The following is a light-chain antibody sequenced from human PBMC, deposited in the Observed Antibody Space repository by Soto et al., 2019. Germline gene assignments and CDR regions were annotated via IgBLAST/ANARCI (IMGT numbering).Light chain of an antibody. CDR3: QQYNNWPQT. Sequence: EIGRTQAPATLSVSPGERATLSCRASQSVSSNLAWYQQKPGQAPRLLIYGSSTRATGIPARFSGSGSGTEFTLTLSSLQSEDFAVYYCQQYNNWPQTFGQGTKVEIK. CDR2: GSS. J-gene: IGKJ1*01. V-gene: IGKV3-15*01. CDR1: QSVSSN.